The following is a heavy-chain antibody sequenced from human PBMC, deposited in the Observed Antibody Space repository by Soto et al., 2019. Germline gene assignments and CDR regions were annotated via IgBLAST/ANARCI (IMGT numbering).Heavy chain of an antibody. D-gene: IGHD1-26*01. CDR2: ISGSGGST. J-gene: IGHJ4*02. CDR1: GFTFSSYA. V-gene: IGHV3-23*01. Sequence: VGSLRLSCADSGFTFSSYAMSWVRQAPGKGLEWVSAISGSGGSTYYADSVKGRFTISRDNSKSTLYLQMNSLRAEDTAVYYCAKVLWELIGYWGQGTLVTVSS. CDR3: AKVLWELIGY.